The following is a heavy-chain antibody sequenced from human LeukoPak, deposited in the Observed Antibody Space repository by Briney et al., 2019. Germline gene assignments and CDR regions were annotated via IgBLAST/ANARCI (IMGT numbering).Heavy chain of an antibody. CDR3: ARVRDEAATRVGYFDY. J-gene: IGHJ4*02. D-gene: IGHD6-13*01. V-gene: IGHV4-61*08. Sequence: PSETLSLTCTVSGGSISSGDYYWSWIRQPPGKGLEWIGYIYYSGSTYYNPSLKSRVTISVDTSKNQFSLKLSSVTAADTAVYYCARVRDEAATRVGYFDYWGQGTLVTVSS. CDR1: GGSISSGDYY. CDR2: IYYSGST.